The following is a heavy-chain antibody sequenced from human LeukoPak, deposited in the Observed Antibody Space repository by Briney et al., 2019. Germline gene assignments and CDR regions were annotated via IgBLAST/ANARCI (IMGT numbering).Heavy chain of an antibody. CDR2: ISGSGDAT. Sequence: GGSLRLSCAASGFTFSNYAMSWVRQAPAKGLEWVSAISGSGDATYYADSVKGRFTISRDTSKNTLYLQMNSLRAEDTAVYYCAKDHHPGYCSRTSGPSHFDYWGQGTLATVSS. CDR3: AKDHHPGYCSRTSGPSHFDY. J-gene: IGHJ4*02. V-gene: IGHV3-23*01. D-gene: IGHD2-2*01. CDR1: GFTFSNYA.